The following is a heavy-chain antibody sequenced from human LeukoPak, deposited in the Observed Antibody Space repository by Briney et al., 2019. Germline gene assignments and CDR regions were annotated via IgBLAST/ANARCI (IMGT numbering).Heavy chain of an antibody. Sequence: SETLSLTCAVYGGSFSGYYWSWIRQPPGKGLEWIGEINHGESTNYNPSLKSRVTISVDTSKNQFSLKLSSVTAADTAVYYCARGYCSSTSCYNFDYWGQGTLVTVSS. CDR3: ARGYCSSTSCYNFDY. CDR1: GGSFSGYY. J-gene: IGHJ4*02. V-gene: IGHV4-34*01. D-gene: IGHD2-2*02. CDR2: INHGEST.